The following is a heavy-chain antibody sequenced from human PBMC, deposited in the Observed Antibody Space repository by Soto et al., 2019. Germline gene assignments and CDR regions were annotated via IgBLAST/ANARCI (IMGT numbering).Heavy chain of an antibody. Sequence: GGSLRLSCAATGFIFGTYWMSWVRQAPGKGQEWVANIKHDGNEKYYADSVKGRFTVSRDNVKNFLHLQMSSLRGDDTGVYFCVRATLSWGHYYFRGLDVWGQGTTVTVSS. CDR3: VRATLSWGHYYFRGLDV. V-gene: IGHV3-7*01. CDR2: IKHDGNEK. CDR1: GFIFGTYW. J-gene: IGHJ6*02. D-gene: IGHD3-22*01.